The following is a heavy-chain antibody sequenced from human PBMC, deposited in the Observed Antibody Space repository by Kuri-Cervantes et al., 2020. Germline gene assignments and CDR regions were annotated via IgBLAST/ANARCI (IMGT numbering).Heavy chain of an antibody. D-gene: IGHD4-17*01. V-gene: IGHV3-23*01. CDR2: ISGSGGST. J-gene: IGHJ3*02. CDR3: AKEGWTTVTTGAFDI. Sequence: ETLSLTCTASGFTFSSYAMSWVRQAPGKGLDWVSAISGSGGSTYYADSVKGRFTISRDNSKNTLYLQMNSLRAEDTAVYYCAKEGWTTVTTGAFDIWGQGTMVTVSS. CDR1: GFTFSSYA.